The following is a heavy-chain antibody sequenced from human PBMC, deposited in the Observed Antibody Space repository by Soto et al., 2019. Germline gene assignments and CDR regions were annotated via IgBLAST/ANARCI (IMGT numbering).Heavy chain of an antibody. CDR2: ISGSGGST. J-gene: IGHJ4*02. CDR3: AKGYHWYSSSWYYFDY. CDR1: GFTFSSYA. D-gene: IGHD6-13*01. V-gene: IGHV3-23*01. Sequence: EVQLLESGGGLVQPGGSLRLSCAASGFTFSSYAMSWVRQAPGKGLEWVSAISGSGGSTYYADSVKGRFTISRDNSKNTLYLQMNSLRAEDTDVYYCAKGYHWYSSSWYYFDYWGQGTLVTVSS.